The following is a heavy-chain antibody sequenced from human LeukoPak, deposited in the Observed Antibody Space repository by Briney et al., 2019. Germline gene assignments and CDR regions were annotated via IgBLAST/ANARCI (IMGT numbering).Heavy chain of an antibody. CDR3: AKTASSSWGYFDY. CDR1: GFTFSSYG. Sequence: GGSLRLSCAASGFTFSSYGMHWVRQAPGKGLEWVAVISYDGSNKYYADSVKGRFTISRDNSKNTLYLQMNSLRAEDTAVYYCAKTASSSWGYFDYWGQGTLVTVSS. V-gene: IGHV3-30*18. J-gene: IGHJ4*02. D-gene: IGHD6-13*01. CDR2: ISYDGSNK.